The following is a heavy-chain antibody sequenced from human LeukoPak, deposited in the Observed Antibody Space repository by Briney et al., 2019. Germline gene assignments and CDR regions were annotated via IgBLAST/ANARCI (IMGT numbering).Heavy chain of an antibody. J-gene: IGHJ6*02. CDR2: ISYDGSNK. CDR3: AKDRGDGYNYDYYYGMDV. CDR1: GFTFSSYG. Sequence: GRSLRLSCAASGFTFSSYGMHWVRQAPVKGLEWVAVISYDGSNKYYADSVKGRFTISRDNSKNTLYLQMNSLRAEDTAVYYCAKDRGDGYNYDYYYGMDVWGQGTTVTVSS. V-gene: IGHV3-30*18. D-gene: IGHD5-24*01.